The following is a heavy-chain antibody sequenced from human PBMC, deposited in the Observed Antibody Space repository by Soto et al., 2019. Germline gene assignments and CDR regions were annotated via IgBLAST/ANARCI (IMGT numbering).Heavy chain of an antibody. CDR2: IYPGDSDT. J-gene: IGHJ4*02. D-gene: IGHD1-7*01. CDR1: GYSFTSYW. V-gene: IGHV5-51*01. CDR3: ARHEWSRLTGTSIYLFDY. Sequence: PGESLKISCKGSGYSFTSYWIGWVRQMPGKGLEWMGIIYPGDSDTRYSPSFQGQVTISADKSISTAYLQWSSLKASDTAMYYCARHEWSRLTGTSIYLFDYLGQGTRVTVSS.